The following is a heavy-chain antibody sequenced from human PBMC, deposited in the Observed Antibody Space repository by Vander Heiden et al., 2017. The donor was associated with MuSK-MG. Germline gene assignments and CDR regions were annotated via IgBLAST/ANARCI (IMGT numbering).Heavy chain of an antibody. CDR3: VIVYGVVAFD. V-gene: IGHV3-23*01. D-gene: IGHD2-8*01. CDR1: GFTFSSYA. CDR2: ISGSRGST. J-gene: IGHJ3*01. Sequence: EVQLLESGGVLVQPGGSLSLSCAASGFTFSSYAMSWVRQGPGKWLEWLSAISGSRGSTYVFYSVKGRFTISRDMCNHMRYLHLHSLKAEDTGGCCGVIVYGVVAFD.